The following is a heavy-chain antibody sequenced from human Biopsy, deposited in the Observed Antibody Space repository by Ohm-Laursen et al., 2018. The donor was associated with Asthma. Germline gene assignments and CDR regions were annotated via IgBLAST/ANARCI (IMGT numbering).Heavy chain of an antibody. D-gene: IGHD2-15*01. J-gene: IGHJ5*02. CDR1: GDSISSYH. CDR2: VFYGGAT. Sequence: GTLSLTCTVSGDSISSYHWSWIRQPPGKGLEWIGYVFYGGATNYNPSLKSRVTMSLDTSKNQFSLRLTSVTPADTAVYYCARLADCSGGACYSYGWFDPWGQGTRVTVSS. V-gene: IGHV4-59*01. CDR3: ARLADCSGGACYSYGWFDP.